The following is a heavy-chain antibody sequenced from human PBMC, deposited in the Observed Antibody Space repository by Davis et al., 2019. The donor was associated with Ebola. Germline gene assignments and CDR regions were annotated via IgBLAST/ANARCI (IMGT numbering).Heavy chain of an antibody. CDR3: TTTTVTTDY. Sequence: GESLKISCAASGFTFSGSAMHWVRQASGKGLEWVGRIRSKANSYATAYAASVKGRFTISRDDSKNTAYLQMNSLKTEDTAVYYCTTTTVTTDYWGQGTLVTGSP. D-gene: IGHD4-17*01. V-gene: IGHV3-73*01. J-gene: IGHJ4*02. CDR2: IRSKANSYAT. CDR1: GFTFSGSA.